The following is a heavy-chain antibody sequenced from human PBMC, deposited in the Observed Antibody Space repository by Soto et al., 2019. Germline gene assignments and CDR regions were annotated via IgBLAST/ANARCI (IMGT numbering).Heavy chain of an antibody. CDR1: GGTFSSYA. Sequence: QVQLVQSGAEVKKPGSSVQVSCQASGGTFSSYAISWVRQAPGQGLEWLGGIIPIFGTANYAQKFQGRVTITADKSTSTAYMELSSLRSEDTAVYYCARASTIFGVVIIGGWFDPWGKGTLVTVSS. D-gene: IGHD3-3*01. CDR3: ARASTIFGVVIIGGWFDP. CDR2: IIPIFGTA. J-gene: IGHJ5*02. V-gene: IGHV1-69*06.